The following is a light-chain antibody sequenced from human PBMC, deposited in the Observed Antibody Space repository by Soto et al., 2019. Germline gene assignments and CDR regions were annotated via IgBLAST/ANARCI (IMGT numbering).Light chain of an antibody. Sequence: EIVLTQSPGTLSLSPGERAALSCRASQSVTNDYVAWYRQNPGQAPRLIMDGPSSRAVGIPDRFSGSGSGTDFTLTISRLEPEDFAVYYCQQYGNSPWTFGQGTKVEI. J-gene: IGKJ1*01. CDR2: GPS. CDR1: QSVTNDY. CDR3: QQYGNSPWT. V-gene: IGKV3-20*01.